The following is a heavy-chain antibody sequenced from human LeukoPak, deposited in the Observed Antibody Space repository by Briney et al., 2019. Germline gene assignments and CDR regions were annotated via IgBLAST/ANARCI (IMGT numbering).Heavy chain of an antibody. CDR3: ARDKGGGVDY. Sequence: GASVKVSCKASGYTLTDYYMHWVRQAPGQGLEWMGWINPNSGGTKYVQKFQDRVTMTRDTSISTTYMELSRLTPDDTAVYYCARDKGGGVDYWGQGTLVTVSS. CDR1: GYTLTDYY. J-gene: IGHJ4*02. CDR2: INPNSGGT. D-gene: IGHD3-16*01. V-gene: IGHV1-2*02.